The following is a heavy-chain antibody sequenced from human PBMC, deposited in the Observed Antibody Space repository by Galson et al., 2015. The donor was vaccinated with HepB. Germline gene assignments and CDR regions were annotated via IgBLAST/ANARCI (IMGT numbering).Heavy chain of an antibody. CDR1: GFTFSSYA. J-gene: IGHJ6*02. Sequence: SLRLSCAASGFTFSSYAMSWVRQAPGKGLEWVSAISGSGGSTYYADSVKGRFTISRDNSKNTLYLQMNSLRAEDTAVYYCAKTGWWELPHYYYYGMDVWGQGTTVTVSS. V-gene: IGHV3-23*01. CDR2: ISGSGGST. D-gene: IGHD1-26*01. CDR3: AKTGWWELPHYYYYGMDV.